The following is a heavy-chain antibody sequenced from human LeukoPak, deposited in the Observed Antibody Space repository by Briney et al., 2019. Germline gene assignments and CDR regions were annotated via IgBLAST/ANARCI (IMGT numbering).Heavy chain of an antibody. Sequence: PGGSLRLSCAASGFTFSSYGMHWVRQAPGKGLEWVAAISYDGSNKYYADSVKGRFTISRDNSKNTLYLQMSSLRAEDTAVYYCTKDRDYYGSGSYYSPYYYYGMDVWGKGTTVTVSS. CDR2: ISYDGSNK. D-gene: IGHD3-10*01. CDR3: TKDRDYYGSGSYYSPYYYYGMDV. J-gene: IGHJ6*04. V-gene: IGHV3-30*18. CDR1: GFTFSSYG.